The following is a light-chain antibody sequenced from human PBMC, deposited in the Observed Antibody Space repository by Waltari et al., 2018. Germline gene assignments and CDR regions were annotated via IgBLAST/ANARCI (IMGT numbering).Light chain of an antibody. Sequence: QSALTQPASVSGTPGQSITISCSGTTSEVGRYDLVPWYQQHPAEAPKPLICEVFKRPPDTSSRFSGAKSGSTASLTISGLQPEDEADYYCCSYAGRGTYVFGSGTKVTVL. CDR2: EVF. J-gene: IGLJ1*01. V-gene: IGLV2-23*02. CDR3: CSYAGRGTYV. CDR1: TSEVGRYDL.